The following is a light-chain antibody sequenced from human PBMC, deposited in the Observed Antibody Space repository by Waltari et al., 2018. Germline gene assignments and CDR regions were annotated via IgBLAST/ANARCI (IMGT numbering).Light chain of an antibody. CDR3: QNHERLPAV. J-gene: IGKJ1*01. Sequence: EVILTQSPDTLSLSPGERATLSGRASQSISRYLVWYQQKPGQAPRLLIYQASIRATGIPDRFSGSGYGTDFSLTISRLEPEDFAVYYCQNHERLPAVFGQGTKVEMK. CDR1: QSISRY. V-gene: IGKV3-20*01. CDR2: QAS.